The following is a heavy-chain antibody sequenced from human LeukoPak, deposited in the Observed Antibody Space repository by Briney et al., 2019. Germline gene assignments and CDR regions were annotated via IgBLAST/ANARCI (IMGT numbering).Heavy chain of an antibody. Sequence: RPGGSLRLSCAASGFTFGSFSMNWVRQAPGKGLECISYISSSSSTIYYADSVRGRFTISRDNAKNSLYLQMNSLRAEDTAVYYCARGLFGVVIHNWFDPWGQGTPVTVSS. CDR1: GFTFGSFS. D-gene: IGHD3-3*01. J-gene: IGHJ5*02. CDR3: ARGLFGVVIHNWFDP. V-gene: IGHV3-48*01. CDR2: ISSSSSTI.